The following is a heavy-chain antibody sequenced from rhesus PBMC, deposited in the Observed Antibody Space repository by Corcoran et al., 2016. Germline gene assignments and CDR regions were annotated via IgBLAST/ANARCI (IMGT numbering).Heavy chain of an antibody. CDR3: ARRVAGYWYFDL. CDR1: GASISSDYA. J-gene: IGHJ2*01. D-gene: IGHD2-21*01. CDR2: IYGSHGGT. V-gene: IGHV4-76*01. Sequence: QVQLQESGPGVVKPSETLSLTCAVSGASISSDYAWSWIRQPPGKGLEWIGYIYGSHGGTNYNPALKNRVTISKDASKNQFSLRLSSVTAADTAMYYCARRVAGYWYFDLWGPGTPITVSS.